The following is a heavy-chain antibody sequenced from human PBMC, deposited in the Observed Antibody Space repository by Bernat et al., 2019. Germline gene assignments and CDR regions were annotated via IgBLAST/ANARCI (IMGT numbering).Heavy chain of an antibody. CDR1: GGTFSSYA. Sequence: QVQLVQSGAEVKKPGSSVKVSCKASGGTFSSYAISWVRQAPGQGLEWMGGIIPIFGTATYAQKFQGRVTITADESTSTAYMELSRLRSEDTAVYYGARVRAAGYCGSGSVGYWGQGTLVTGSS. CDR3: ARVRAAGYCGSGSVGY. CDR2: IIPIFGTA. V-gene: IGHV1-69*01. D-gene: IGHD3-10*01. J-gene: IGHJ4*02.